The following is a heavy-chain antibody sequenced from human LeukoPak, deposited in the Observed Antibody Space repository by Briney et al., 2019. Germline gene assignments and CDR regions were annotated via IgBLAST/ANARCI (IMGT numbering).Heavy chain of an antibody. V-gene: IGHV3-23*01. D-gene: IGHD3-22*01. Sequence: SGGSLRLSCAASGFTFNNYAMTWVRQAPEKGLEWVSAISGSGATTYYADSVKGRFTISRDSSKNTLYLEMSSLRAEDTAVYYCAKDFDYYDTSDYFFLAVFDYWGQGTLVTVSS. CDR1: GFTFNNYA. J-gene: IGHJ4*02. CDR2: ISGSGATT. CDR3: AKDFDYYDTSDYFFLAVFDY.